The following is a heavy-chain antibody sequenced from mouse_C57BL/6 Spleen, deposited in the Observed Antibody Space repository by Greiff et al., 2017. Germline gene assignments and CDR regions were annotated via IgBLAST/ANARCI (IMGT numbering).Heavy chain of an antibody. D-gene: IGHD3-2*02. CDR2: IDPSDSYT. Sequence: VQLQQPGAELVMPGASVKLSCKASGYTFTSDWMHWVKQRPGQGIEWIGEIDPSDSYTNYNQKFKVKSTLIVDKSSSTAYMQLSSLTSEDSAVYYFAIRDSSGSFAYWGQGTLVTVSA. V-gene: IGHV1-69*01. CDR3: AIRDSSGSFAY. J-gene: IGHJ3*01. CDR1: GYTFTSDW.